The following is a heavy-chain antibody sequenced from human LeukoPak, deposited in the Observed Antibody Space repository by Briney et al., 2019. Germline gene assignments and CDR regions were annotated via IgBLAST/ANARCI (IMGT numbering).Heavy chain of an antibody. Sequence: GESLKISCMGSGYSFASYWIGWVRQMPGKGLEWMGIIYPGDSDTRYSPSFQGQVTISADKSISTAYLQWSSLKASDTAMYYCATSKYYYDSSGYSDYWGQGTLVTVSS. J-gene: IGHJ4*02. D-gene: IGHD3-22*01. CDR2: IYPGDSDT. CDR3: ATSKYYYDSSGYSDY. CDR1: GYSFASYW. V-gene: IGHV5-51*01.